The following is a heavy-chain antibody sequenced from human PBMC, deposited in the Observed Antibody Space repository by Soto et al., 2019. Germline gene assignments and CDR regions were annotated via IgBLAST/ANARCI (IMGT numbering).Heavy chain of an antibody. V-gene: IGHV4-39*01. J-gene: IGHJ4*02. Sequence: SETLSLTCTVSGGSISSSSYYWGWIRQPPGKGLEWIGSIYYSGSTYYNPSLKSRVTISVDTSKNQFSLKLSSVTAADTAVYYCARHRGEVLRFLEWSSDFDYWRQGTLVTVSS. CDR3: ARHRGEVLRFLEWSSDFDY. CDR1: GGSISSSSYY. CDR2: IYYSGST. D-gene: IGHD3-3*01.